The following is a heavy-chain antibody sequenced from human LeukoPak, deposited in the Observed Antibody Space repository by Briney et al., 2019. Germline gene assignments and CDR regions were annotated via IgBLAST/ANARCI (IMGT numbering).Heavy chain of an antibody. CDR2: ISAYNGNT. CDR1: GYTFTSYG. D-gene: IGHD6-13*01. Sequence: ASVKVSCKASGYTFTSYGISWVRQAPGQGLEWMGWISAYNGNTNYAQKLQGRVTMTTDTSTSTAYMELRSLRSDDTAVYYCARVGGSSWYGYYYYMDVWGEGTTVTVSS. CDR3: ARVGGSSWYGYYYYMDV. J-gene: IGHJ6*03. V-gene: IGHV1-18*01.